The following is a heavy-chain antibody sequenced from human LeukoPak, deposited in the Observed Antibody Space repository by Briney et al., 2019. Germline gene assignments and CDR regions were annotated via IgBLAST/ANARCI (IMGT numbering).Heavy chain of an antibody. CDR1: GFTFSRYV. V-gene: IGHV3-30-3*01. J-gene: IGHJ3*02. D-gene: IGHD4-17*01. CDR3: ARDNGDYGGTFDI. CDR2: ISYDGNNK. Sequence: SGGSLRLSCAASGFTFSRYVMHWVHQAPGKGLEWVAVISYDGNNKYYTDSVKGRFTISRDNSKNTLYLQMNSLRPEDTAVYYCARDNGDYGGTFDIWGQGTKVTVSS.